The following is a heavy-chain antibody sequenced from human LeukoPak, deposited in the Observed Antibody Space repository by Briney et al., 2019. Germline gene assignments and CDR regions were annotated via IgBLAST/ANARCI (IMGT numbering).Heavy chain of an antibody. CDR1: GFTFSDHY. J-gene: IGHJ6*02. D-gene: IGHD3-3*01. Sequence: GGSLRLSCAASGFTFSDHYMDWVRQAPGKGLEWVGRIRNKANSYTTEYAASVKGRFSISRDDSKKSLFLQMKSLKIEDTAVYCCARSGYPGYYYYGMDVWGQGTTVTVSS. CDR2: IRNKANSYTT. CDR3: ARSGYPGYYYYGMDV. V-gene: IGHV3-72*01.